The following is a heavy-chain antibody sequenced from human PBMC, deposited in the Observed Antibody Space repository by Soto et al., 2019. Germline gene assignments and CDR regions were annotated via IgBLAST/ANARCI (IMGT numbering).Heavy chain of an antibody. D-gene: IGHD1-1*01. V-gene: IGHV4-59*01. CDR3: ARDTTPTP. CDR2: VYYSGST. J-gene: IGHJ5*02. Sequence: QVQLQESGPGLVKPSETLSLTCTVSGASISSYYWSWIRQPPGKGLEWIGHVYYSGSTNSNPSLKSRVTRSVDTSKNQFSLKLSSVTAADTATYDCARDTTPTPGGQGTLVTVSS. CDR1: GASISSYY.